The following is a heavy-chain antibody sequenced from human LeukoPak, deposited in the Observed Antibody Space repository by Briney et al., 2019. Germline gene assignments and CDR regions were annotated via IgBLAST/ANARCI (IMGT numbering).Heavy chain of an antibody. CDR2: IYYSGST. Sequence: SETLSLTCTVSGYSISSGYYWSWIRQPPGKGLEWIGYIYYSGSTNYNPSLKSRVTISVDTSKNQFSLKLSSVTAAGTAVYYCASLRYGRMNYWGQGTLVTVSS. CDR1: GYSISSGYY. CDR3: ASLRYGRMNY. J-gene: IGHJ4*02. V-gene: IGHV4-61*01. D-gene: IGHD2-15*01.